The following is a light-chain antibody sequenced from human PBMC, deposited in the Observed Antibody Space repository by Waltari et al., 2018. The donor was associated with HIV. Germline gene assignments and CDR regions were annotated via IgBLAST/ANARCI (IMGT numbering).Light chain of an antibody. CDR3: HVWDTISDHVV. V-gene: IGLV3-21*04. J-gene: IGLJ2*01. CDR2: YNA. Sequence: SYVLTQPPSVSVAPGTTAKITCVGNNLGTKRVHGYQQKPDQAPVLVIYYNADRPSGIPERFSGSNSGNTATLTINRVEAGDEADYYCHVWDTISDHVVFGGGSKLTVL. CDR1: NLGTKR.